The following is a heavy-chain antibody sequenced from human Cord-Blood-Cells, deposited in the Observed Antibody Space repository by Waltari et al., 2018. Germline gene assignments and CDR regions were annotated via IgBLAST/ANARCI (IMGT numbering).Heavy chain of an antibody. CDR2: IYYSGST. D-gene: IGHD6-13*01. J-gene: IGHJ1*01. V-gene: IGHV4-39*01. CDR3: ARSPHTGSSWYLNYFQH. Sequence: QLQLQESGPGLVKPSETLSLTCPVPGGPISSTSYYWGWIRQPPGKGLEWIGSIYYSGSTYYNPSLKSRVTISVDTSKNQFSLKLSSVTAADTAVYYCARSPHTGSSWYLNYFQHWGQGTLVTVSS. CDR1: GGPISSTSYY.